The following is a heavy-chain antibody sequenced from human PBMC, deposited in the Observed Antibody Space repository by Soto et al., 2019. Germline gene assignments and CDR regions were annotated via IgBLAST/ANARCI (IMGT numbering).Heavy chain of an antibody. CDR3: AREATAMVIAHWDYYYYYGMDV. D-gene: IGHD5-18*01. Sequence: EVQPVESGGGLVQPGGSLRLSCAASGFTFSSYEMNWVRQAPGKGLEWVSYISSSGSTIYYADSVKGRFTISRDNAKNSLYLQMNSLRAEDTAVYYCAREATAMVIAHWDYYYYYGMDVWGQGTTVTVSS. CDR2: ISSSGSTI. V-gene: IGHV3-48*03. CDR1: GFTFSSYE. J-gene: IGHJ6*02.